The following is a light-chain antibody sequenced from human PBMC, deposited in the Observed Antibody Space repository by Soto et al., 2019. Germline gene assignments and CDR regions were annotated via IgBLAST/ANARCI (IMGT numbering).Light chain of an antibody. CDR2: EAS. Sequence: EIVLTQSPATLSLSPGERATLSCRASQSVNNFLAWYQQRPGQAPRLLMYEASNRATGVPARFSGSGSGTDFTLTISSLQSEDFAVYYCQQNNNWPPWTFGQGTKVDIK. CDR1: QSVNNF. J-gene: IGKJ1*01. CDR3: QQNNNWPPWT. V-gene: IGKV3-11*01.